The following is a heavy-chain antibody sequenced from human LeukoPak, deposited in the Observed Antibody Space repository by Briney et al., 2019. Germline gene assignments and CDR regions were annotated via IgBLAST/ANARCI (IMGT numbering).Heavy chain of an antibody. CDR2: ISWNSGNI. D-gene: IGHD5-12*01. CDR3: AKGGGYEAQYYYYYLDV. Sequence: GRSLRLSCAASGFTFEDYAMHWVRQAPGKGLEWVSGISWNSGNIGYADSVKGRFTISRDNSKNTLYLQMKSLRAEDTAVYYCAKGGGYEAQYYYYYLDVWGKGTTVTISS. J-gene: IGHJ6*03. CDR1: GFTFEDYA. V-gene: IGHV3-9*01.